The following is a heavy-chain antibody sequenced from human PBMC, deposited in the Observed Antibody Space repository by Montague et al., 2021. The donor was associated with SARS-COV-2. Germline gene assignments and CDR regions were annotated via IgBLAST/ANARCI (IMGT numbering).Heavy chain of an antibody. CDR1: GGSISSSTYY. D-gene: IGHD3-22*01. CDR3: ARHWITMIVVVIKGGWFDP. V-gene: IGHV4-39*01. CDR2: IYYSGST. Sequence: SETLSLTCNVSGGSISSSTYYWGWTRQPPGKGLEWIGSIYYSGSTYYNPSLKSRVTISVDTSKNQFSLKLSSVTAADTAVYYRARHWITMIVVVIKGGWFDPWGQGTLVTVSS. J-gene: IGHJ5*02.